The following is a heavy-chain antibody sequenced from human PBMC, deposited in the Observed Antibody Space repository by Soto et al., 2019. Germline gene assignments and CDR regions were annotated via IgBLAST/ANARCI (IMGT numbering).Heavy chain of an antibody. Sequence: QVQLVESGGGVVQPGRSLRLSCAASGFTFSSYAMHWVRQAPGKGLEWVAVISYDGSNKYYADSVKGRFTISRDNSKNTLYLQMNSLRAEDTAVYYCARDKSVAVADHFDYWGQGTLVTVSS. D-gene: IGHD6-19*01. CDR1: GFTFSSYA. V-gene: IGHV3-30-3*01. CDR3: ARDKSVAVADHFDY. J-gene: IGHJ4*02. CDR2: ISYDGSNK.